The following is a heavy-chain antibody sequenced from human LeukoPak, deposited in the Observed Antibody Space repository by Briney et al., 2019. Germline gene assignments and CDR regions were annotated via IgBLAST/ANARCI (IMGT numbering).Heavy chain of an antibody. CDR1: GFTFSSYG. CDR3: AKDYGGNSAFDY. D-gene: IGHD4-23*01. J-gene: IGHJ4*02. Sequence: PGGPLRLSCAASGFTFSSYGMHWVRQAPGKGLEWVAFIRYDGSNKYYADSVKGRFTISRDNSKNTLYLQMNSLRAEDTAVYYCAKDYGGNSAFDYWGQGTLVTVSS. CDR2: IRYDGSNK. V-gene: IGHV3-30*02.